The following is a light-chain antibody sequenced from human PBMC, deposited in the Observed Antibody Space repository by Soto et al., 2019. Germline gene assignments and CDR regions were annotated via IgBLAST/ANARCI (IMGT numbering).Light chain of an antibody. CDR1: NIGSKS. J-gene: IGLJ3*02. Sequence: SYELTQPPSVSVAPGKTARITCGGNNIGSKSVHWYQQKPGQAPVLVIYYDSDRPSGIPERFSGSSSGNTATLTISRVEAGDEADYYCQVWDSSSDPWVFGGGTKLTVL. CDR3: QVWDSSSDPWV. V-gene: IGLV3-21*04. CDR2: YDS.